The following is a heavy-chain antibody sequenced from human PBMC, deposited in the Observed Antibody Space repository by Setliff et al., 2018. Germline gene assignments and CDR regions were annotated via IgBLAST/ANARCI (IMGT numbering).Heavy chain of an antibody. D-gene: IGHD3-10*01. Sequence: SVKVSCKASGGTFNTYGLSWVRQAPGQGLEWMGGIIPIIGEPNYAQKFQGRVTITADESTSTAYMELRSLKSEDTAVYYCAREALQRAGLYFFDIWGQGMLVTVPQ. CDR3: AREALQRAGLYFFDI. CDR1: GGTFNTYG. J-gene: IGHJ4*02. CDR2: IIPIIGEP. V-gene: IGHV1-69*13.